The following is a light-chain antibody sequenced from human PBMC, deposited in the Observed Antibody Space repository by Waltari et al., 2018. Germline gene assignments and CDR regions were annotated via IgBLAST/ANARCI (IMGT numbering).Light chain of an antibody. CDR1: QDISSR. J-gene: IGKJ2*01. V-gene: IGKV1-12*01. CDR3: QQANSFPYT. Sequence: DIQMTQSPSSVSASVGDGVTITCRASQDISSRLAWYQQKPGKAPNLVIYDASYLQSGVPSRFSGSGSGTDFTLTISSLQPEDFATYYCQQANSFPYTFGQGTKLEIK. CDR2: DAS.